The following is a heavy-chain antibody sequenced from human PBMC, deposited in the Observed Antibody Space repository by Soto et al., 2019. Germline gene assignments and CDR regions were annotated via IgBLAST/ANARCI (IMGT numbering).Heavy chain of an antibody. CDR3: ARHHHYYYYGMDV. CDR1: GGSVSSGSYY. V-gene: IGHV4-31*03. CDR2: IYYSGST. Sequence: SETLSLTCTVSGGSVSSGSYYWSWIRQHPGKGLEWIGYIYYSGSTYYNPSLKSRVTISVDTSKNQFSLKLSSVTAADTAVYYCARHHHYYYYGMDVWGQGTTVTVSS. J-gene: IGHJ6*02.